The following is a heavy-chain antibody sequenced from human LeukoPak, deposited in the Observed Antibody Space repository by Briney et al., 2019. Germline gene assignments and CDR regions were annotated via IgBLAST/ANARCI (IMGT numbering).Heavy chain of an antibody. Sequence: GGSLRLYGAGSGFTFSDYYMRWLRQAQGKGREGGSNISSSGSGIYYADSVKGRFTISRDNAKNSLYLQMNSLRAEDTAVYYCARLFGIFGPGGVWGQGTTVTVSS. CDR1: GFTFSDYY. CDR2: ISSSGSGI. D-gene: IGHD3-3*01. CDR3: ARLFGIFGPGGV. V-gene: IGHV3-11*01. J-gene: IGHJ6*02.